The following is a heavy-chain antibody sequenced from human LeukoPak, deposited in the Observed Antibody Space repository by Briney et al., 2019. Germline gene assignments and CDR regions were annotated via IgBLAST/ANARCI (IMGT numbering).Heavy chain of an antibody. Sequence: GGSLRLSCAASGFTFSSYAMSWVRQAPGKGLEWVSDISGSGGSTYYANSVKGRFTISRDNSKNTLYLQMNSLRAEDTAVYYCAKDGITMIVVAAFDYWGQGTLVTVSS. CDR3: AKDGITMIVVAAFDY. CDR1: GFTFSSYA. D-gene: IGHD3-22*01. CDR2: ISGSGGST. V-gene: IGHV3-23*01. J-gene: IGHJ4*02.